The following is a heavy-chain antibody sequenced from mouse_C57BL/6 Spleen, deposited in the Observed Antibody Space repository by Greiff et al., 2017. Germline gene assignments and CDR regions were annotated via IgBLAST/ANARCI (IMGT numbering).Heavy chain of an antibody. CDR1: GYTFTSYW. CDR3: ASSLNGPGGYFDD. J-gene: IGHJ2*01. Sequence: QVQLQQPGTELVKPGASVKLSCKASGYTFTSYWMHWVKQRPGQGLEWIGNINPRNGGTNYTEKFQSKAPLTVDKSSSTAYMQLSSLTSEDSAVXYCASSLNGPGGYFDDWGQGTTRTVAS. V-gene: IGHV1-53*01. D-gene: IGHD6-1*01. CDR2: INPRNGGT.